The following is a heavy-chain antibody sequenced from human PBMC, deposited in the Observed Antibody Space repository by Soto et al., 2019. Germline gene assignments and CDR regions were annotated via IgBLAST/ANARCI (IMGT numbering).Heavy chain of an antibody. D-gene: IGHD3-22*01. CDR1: GGSMTRSGYY. CDR3: ARFDYYDSSGYLDFGPK. Sequence: PSETLSLTCTVAGGSMTRSGYYWGWIRQPPGNELQYIGSVYNNGQTYYNPSLTSPVTISIDTSKNQFSLKLSSVTAADTAVYYCARFDYYDSSGYLDFGPKWGQGTLVTVSS. CDR2: VYNNGQT. V-gene: IGHV4-39*07. J-gene: IGHJ4*02.